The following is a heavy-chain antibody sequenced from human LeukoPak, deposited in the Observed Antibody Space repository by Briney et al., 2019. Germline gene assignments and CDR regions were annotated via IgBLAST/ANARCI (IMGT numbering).Heavy chain of an antibody. Sequence: GRSLRLSCAASGFTFSSYSMNWVRQAPGKGLEWVSSISSSSSYIYYADSVKGRFTISRDNAKNSLYLQMNSLRAEDTAVYYCARDFNYYYYYGRDVWGQGTTVTVSS. CDR2: ISSSSSYI. CDR3: ARDFNYYYYYGRDV. V-gene: IGHV3-21*01. J-gene: IGHJ6*02. CDR1: GFTFSSYS.